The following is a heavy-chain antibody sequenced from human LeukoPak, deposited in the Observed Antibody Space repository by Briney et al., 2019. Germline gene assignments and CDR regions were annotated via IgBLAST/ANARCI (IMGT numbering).Heavy chain of an antibody. CDR1: GFTFGDYA. D-gene: IGHD5-24*01. Sequence: QPGRSLRLSCAASGFTFGDYAMHWVRQAPGKGPERVSGISWNSGSIGYADSVKGRFTIYRDDAKNSLYLQMNSLRAEDTAMYYCAKVMGDGYYDYWGQGTLVTVSS. V-gene: IGHV3-9*01. CDR3: AKVMGDGYYDY. J-gene: IGHJ4*02. CDR2: ISWNSGSI.